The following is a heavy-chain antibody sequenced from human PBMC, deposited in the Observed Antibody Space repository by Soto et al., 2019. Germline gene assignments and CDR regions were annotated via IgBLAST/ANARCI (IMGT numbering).Heavy chain of an antibody. J-gene: IGHJ4*02. D-gene: IGHD2-15*01. CDR3: AKDGGRDCSGGSCYSGVFDY. CDR1: LFTFSSYA. V-gene: IGHV3-23*01. Sequence: PVWSLRLSCSASLFTFSSYAMSWVLHSPFKLLEFFSGISLSGSNTYYADSVKGRFTISRDNSKNTAYLQMSSLRAEDTAVYYCAKDGGRDCSGGSCYSGVFDYWGQGTLVTVSS. CDR2: ISLSGSNT.